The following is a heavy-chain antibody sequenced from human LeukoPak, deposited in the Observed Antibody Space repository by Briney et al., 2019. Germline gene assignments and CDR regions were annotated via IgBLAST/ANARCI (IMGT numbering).Heavy chain of an antibody. V-gene: IGHV4-38-2*01. CDR2: IYHSGST. J-gene: IGHJ4*01. CDR1: GYSISSGYY. CDR3: ARGRQLNDY. D-gene: IGHD2-2*01. Sequence: SETLSLTCAVSGYSISSGYYWGWIRQPPGKGLEWIGTIYHSGSTYYNPSLKSRVTISPDTSKDQFSLKLTSVTAADTAVYYCARGRQLNDYWGQGTLVTVSS.